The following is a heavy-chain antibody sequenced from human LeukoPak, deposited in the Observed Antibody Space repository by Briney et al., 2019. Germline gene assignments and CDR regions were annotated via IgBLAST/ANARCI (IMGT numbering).Heavy chain of an antibody. J-gene: IGHJ4*02. CDR1: GGTFSSYA. CDR3: ARGYSSGWYWDYFDY. CDR2: IIPIFGTA. Sequence: SVKVSCKASGGTFSSYAISWVRQAPGQGLEWMGGIIPIFGTANYAQKFQGRVAITADESTSTAYMELSSLRSEDTAVYYCARGYSSGWYWDYFDYWGQGTLVTVSS. V-gene: IGHV1-69*13. D-gene: IGHD6-19*01.